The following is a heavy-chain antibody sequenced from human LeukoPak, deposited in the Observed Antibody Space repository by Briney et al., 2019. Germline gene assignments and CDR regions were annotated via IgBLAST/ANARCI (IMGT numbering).Heavy chain of an antibody. D-gene: IGHD3-16*01. CDR2: IDPSDSYT. Sequence: GESLRISCKGSGYSFTSYRISWVRQMPGKGLEWMGNIDPSDSYTNYSPSFQGHVTISADKSISTAYLQWSSLKASDTAVYYCARAFGTTWHFDYWGQGTLVTVSS. CDR1: GYSFTSYR. V-gene: IGHV5-10-1*01. CDR3: ARAFGTTWHFDY. J-gene: IGHJ4*02.